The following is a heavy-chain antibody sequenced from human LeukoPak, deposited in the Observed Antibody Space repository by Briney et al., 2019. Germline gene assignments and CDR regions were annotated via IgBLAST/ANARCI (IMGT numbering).Heavy chain of an antibody. CDR3: ARKKPGYYDFWSGYSVDFDY. V-gene: IGHV1-8*01. Sequence: ASVKVSCKASGYTFTSYDINWVRQATGQGLEWMGWMNPNSGNAGYAQKFQGRVTMTRNTSISTAYMELSSLRSEDTAVYYCARKKPGYYDFWSGYSVDFDYWGQGTLVTVSS. CDR2: MNPNSGNA. J-gene: IGHJ4*02. CDR1: GYTFTSYD. D-gene: IGHD3-3*01.